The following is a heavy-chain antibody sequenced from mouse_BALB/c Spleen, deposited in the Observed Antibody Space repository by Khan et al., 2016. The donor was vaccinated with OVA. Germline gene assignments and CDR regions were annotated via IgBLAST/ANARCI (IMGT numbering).Heavy chain of an antibody. Sequence: VQLQESVPELVNPGASLKVSCKASGYTFTDYIIGWVKQSTRQGLEWIGDIFPGSGTPYYNEKFKDKATLTADKSSNTAYMQLSSLTSEDSVVYFCARCGYSVFAYWGQGTLVTVSA. CDR3: ARCGYSVFAY. CDR1: GYTFTDYI. V-gene: IGHV1-77*01. J-gene: IGHJ3*01. D-gene: IGHD1-1*01. CDR2: IFPGSGTP.